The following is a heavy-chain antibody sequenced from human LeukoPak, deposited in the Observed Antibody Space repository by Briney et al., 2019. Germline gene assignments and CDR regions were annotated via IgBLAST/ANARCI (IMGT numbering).Heavy chain of an antibody. CDR2: MNPSSGNT. Sequence: ASVKVSCKASGYTFTSYDINWVRQATGQGLEWMGWMNPSSGNTGYAQKFQGRVTMTRNTSISTAYMELSSLRSEDTAVYYCARGVTTVGSFDYWGQGTLVTVSS. CDR1: GYTFTSYD. CDR3: ARGVTTVGSFDY. V-gene: IGHV1-8*01. J-gene: IGHJ4*02. D-gene: IGHD4-23*01.